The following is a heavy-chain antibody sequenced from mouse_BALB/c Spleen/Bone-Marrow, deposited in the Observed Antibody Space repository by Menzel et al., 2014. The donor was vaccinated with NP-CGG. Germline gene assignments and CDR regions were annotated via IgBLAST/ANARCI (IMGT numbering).Heavy chain of an antibody. CDR1: GFDFSRYW. J-gene: IGHJ3*01. D-gene: IGHD1-2*01. CDR2: INPASSTI. Sequence: EVQLVESGGGLVQPGGSLKLSCAASGFDFSRYWMTWVRQAPGKGLEWIGEINPASSTINYTPSLKDKFIISRDNAKNTLYLQMSKVRSEDTALYYCAKNYYYGYVAYWGQGTLVTASA. V-gene: IGHV4-1*02. CDR3: AKNYYYGYVAY.